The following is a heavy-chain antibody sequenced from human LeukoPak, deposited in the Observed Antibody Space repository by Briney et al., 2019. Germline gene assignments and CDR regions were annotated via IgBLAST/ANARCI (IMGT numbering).Heavy chain of an antibody. D-gene: IGHD3-9*01. V-gene: IGHV4-34*01. CDR1: GGSFSGYY. J-gene: IGHJ5*02. Sequence: SETLSLTCAVYGGSFSGYYWSWIRQPPGKGLEWIGEINHSGSINYNPSLKSRVTISVDTSKNQFSLKLSSVTAADTAVYYCARGRAYYDILTGYYNVRSYWFDPWGQGTLVTVSS. CDR3: ARGRAYYDILTGYYNVRSYWFDP. CDR2: INHSGSI.